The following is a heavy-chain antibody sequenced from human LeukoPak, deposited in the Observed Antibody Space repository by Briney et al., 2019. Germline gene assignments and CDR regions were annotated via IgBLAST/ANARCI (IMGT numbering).Heavy chain of an antibody. J-gene: IGHJ4*02. CDR2: IYYSGST. Sequence: PSGTLSLTCTVSGGSISSYYWSWIRQPPGKGLEWIGYIYYSGSTNYNPSLKSRVTISVDTSKNQFSLKLSSVTAADTAVYYCARAAGGLRWQFDYWGQGTLVTVSS. CDR3: ARAAGGLRWQFDY. D-gene: IGHD4-23*01. V-gene: IGHV4-59*01. CDR1: GGSISSYY.